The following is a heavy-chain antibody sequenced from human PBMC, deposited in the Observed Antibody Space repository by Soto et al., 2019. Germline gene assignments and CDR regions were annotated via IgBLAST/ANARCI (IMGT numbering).Heavy chain of an antibody. CDR1: GFAFTNYG. V-gene: IGHV1-18*01. Sequence: QVQLVQSGAEVKEPGASVKVSCKASGFAFTNYGFNWVRQAPGQGLEWVGGITVYNGNTDYAQKLQGRVTRTTDTSSTTAYMELRSLISDDTAVYYCARRGYSYYYMDVWGKGTAVTVSS. D-gene: IGHD3-16*01. J-gene: IGHJ6*03. CDR2: ITVYNGNT. CDR3: ARRGYSYYYMDV.